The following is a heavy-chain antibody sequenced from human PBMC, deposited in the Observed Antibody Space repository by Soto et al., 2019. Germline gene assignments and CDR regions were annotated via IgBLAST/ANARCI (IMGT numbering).Heavy chain of an antibody. CDR2: ISSSSSYI. CDR3: EKFGEYVDGLDAFDI. D-gene: IGHD3-16*01. CDR1: GFTFSSYS. V-gene: IGHV3-21*01. Sequence: EVQLVESGGGLVKPGGSLRLSCAASGFTFSSYSMNWVRQAPGKGLEWVSSISSSSSYIYYADSVKGRFTISRDNAKNSLYLQMNSLRAEDTAVYYCEKFGEYVDGLDAFDIWGQGTMVTVSS. J-gene: IGHJ3*02.